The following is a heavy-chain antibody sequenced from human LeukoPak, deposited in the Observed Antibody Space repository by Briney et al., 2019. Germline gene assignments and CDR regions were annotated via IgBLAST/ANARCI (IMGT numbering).Heavy chain of an antibody. J-gene: IGHJ4*02. CDR2: ISGSGGST. V-gene: IGHV3-23*01. CDR1: GFTFSSYA. Sequence: GGSLRLSCAAPGFTFSSYAMSWVRQAPGKGLEWVSAISGSGGSTYYADSVKGRFTISRDNSKNTLYLQMNSLRAEDTAVYYCAKGRFVVVITTPFDYWGQGTLVTVSS. CDR3: AKGRFVVVITTPFDY. D-gene: IGHD3-22*01.